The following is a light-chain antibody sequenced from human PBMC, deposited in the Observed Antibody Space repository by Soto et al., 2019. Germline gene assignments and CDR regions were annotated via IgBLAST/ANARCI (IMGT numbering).Light chain of an antibody. Sequence: EIVMTQSPATLSVSPGERATLSCRASQSVSSNLAWYQQKPGQAPRLLIYGTSTRATGIPARFSGSGSGTEFTVTISSLQSEDFAVYYCQQYDNWPPRWTFGQGTKVEIE. V-gene: IGKV3-15*01. CDR2: GTS. J-gene: IGKJ1*01. CDR3: QQYDNWPPRWT. CDR1: QSVSSN.